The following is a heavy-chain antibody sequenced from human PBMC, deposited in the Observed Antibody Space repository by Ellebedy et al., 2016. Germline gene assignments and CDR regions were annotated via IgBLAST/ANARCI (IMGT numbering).Heavy chain of an antibody. D-gene: IGHD1-26*01. CDR2: IYYSGST. J-gene: IGHJ4*02. V-gene: IGHV4-59*03. Sequence: SETLSLXXTVSGGSISSYYWSWIRQPPGKELEWIGYIYYSGSTKYNPSLMRRVTISVDTSKNQFSLKLTSVTAADTAVYYCARGGSYPTRYFDPWGQGTLVTVSS. CDR1: GGSISSYY. CDR3: ARGGSYPTRYFDP.